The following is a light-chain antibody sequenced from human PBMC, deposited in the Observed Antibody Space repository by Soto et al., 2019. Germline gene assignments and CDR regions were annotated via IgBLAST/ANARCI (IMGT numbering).Light chain of an antibody. J-gene: IGKJ4*01. CDR2: AAF. V-gene: IGKV3-20*01. CDR1: QNMDGNF. Sequence: EIVLTQSPGTLSLSPGERATLSCRASQNMDGNFLVWHQQKPGQAPRLLINAAFTRATGIPDRFSGSGSGTDFTLTISRLEPEDFAVYYCQQYGASPFTFGGGTKVEIK. CDR3: QQYGASPFT.